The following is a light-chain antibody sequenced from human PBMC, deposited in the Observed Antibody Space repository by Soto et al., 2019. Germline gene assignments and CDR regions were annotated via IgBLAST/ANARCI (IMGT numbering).Light chain of an antibody. Sequence: PCTGSLYISAGERSPLSCRASQGVSSSYLAWYQQNPGQAPRLLIHSASSRATGIPDRFSGSGSGTDFTLTISRLEPEDFAVYYCQQYSSSPLTFRGGTKVDIK. CDR1: QGVSSSY. V-gene: IGKV3-20*01. CDR2: SAS. J-gene: IGKJ4*01. CDR3: QQYSSSPLT.